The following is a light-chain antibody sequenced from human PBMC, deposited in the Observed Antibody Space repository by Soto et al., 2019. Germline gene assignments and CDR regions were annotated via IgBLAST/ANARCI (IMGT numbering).Light chain of an antibody. CDR1: QSVSSSY. J-gene: IGKJ4*01. CDR2: GAS. V-gene: IGKV3-20*01. Sequence: EIVLTQSPGTLSLSPGERATLSCRASQSVSSSYLAWYQQKPGQAPRLLIYGASSRATGIPDRFSGSGSGTECTLSMSRLEPENFAVYYCQQYSSSHSLTFGVGTKVDIK. CDR3: QQYSSSHSLT.